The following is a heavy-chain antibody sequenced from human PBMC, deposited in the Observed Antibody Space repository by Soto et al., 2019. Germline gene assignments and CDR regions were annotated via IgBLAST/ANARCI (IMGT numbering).Heavy chain of an antibody. D-gene: IGHD3-9*01. CDR3: ARPGSTTGWFYFDS. V-gene: IGHV4-39*01. J-gene: IGHJ4*02. CDR1: GGSISTSGHS. Sequence: QLQLQESGPGLVKPSETLSLTCTVSGGSISTSGHSWGWIRQPPGKGLEWIGSMYYSGNTYHNPSLRSRVTISTDTSKNQFSLKLTSVTAADTAVYYCARPGSTTGWFYFDSWGQGILVTVSS. CDR2: MYYSGNT.